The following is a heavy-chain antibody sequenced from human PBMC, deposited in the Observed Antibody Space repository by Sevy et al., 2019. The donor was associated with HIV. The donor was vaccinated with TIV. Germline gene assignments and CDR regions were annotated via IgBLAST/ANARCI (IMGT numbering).Heavy chain of an antibody. D-gene: IGHD3-10*01. CDR3: AREGYYYRSGTYRPPNYYGMDV. CDR2: ISDYNGYT. V-gene: IGHV1-18*01. Sequence: GSVKVSCKASGYTFSSYGISWVRQAPGQGLEWMGWISDYNGYTNYAHKFQGRVTMSTETSTRTAYMELRSVRSDDTAVYFCAREGYYYRSGTYRPPNYYGMDVWGQGTAVTVSS. J-gene: IGHJ6*02. CDR1: GYTFSSYG.